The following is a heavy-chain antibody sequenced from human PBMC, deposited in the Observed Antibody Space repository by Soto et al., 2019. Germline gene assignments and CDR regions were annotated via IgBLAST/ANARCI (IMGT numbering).Heavy chain of an antibody. V-gene: IGHV3-23*01. J-gene: IGHJ6*03. Sequence: GGSLRLSCAASGFTFSSYAMSWVRQAPGKGLEWVSAISGSGGSTYYADSAKGRFTISRDNSKNTLYLQMNSLRAEDTAVYYCAKDLAPNYYYYYMDVWGKGTTVTVSS. CDR3: AKDLAPNYYYYYMDV. CDR1: GFTFSSYA. CDR2: ISGSGGST.